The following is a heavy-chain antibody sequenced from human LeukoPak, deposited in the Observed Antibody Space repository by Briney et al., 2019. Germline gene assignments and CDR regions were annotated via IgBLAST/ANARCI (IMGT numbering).Heavy chain of an antibody. CDR1: GYTFTSYD. D-gene: IGHD3-16*02. CDR2: MNPNSGNT. J-gene: IGHJ4*02. V-gene: IGHV1-8*01. Sequence: GASVKVSCKASGYTFTSYDINWVRQATGQGLEWMGWMNPNSGNTGYAQKFQGRVTMPRNTSTSTAYMELSSPRSEDTAVYYCARGLRYYDYVWGSYRLFDYWGQGTLVTVSS. CDR3: ARGLRYYDYVWGSYRLFDY.